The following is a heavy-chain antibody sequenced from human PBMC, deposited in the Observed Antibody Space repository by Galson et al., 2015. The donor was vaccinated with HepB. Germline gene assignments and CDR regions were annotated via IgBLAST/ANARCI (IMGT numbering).Heavy chain of an antibody. CDR2: IIPMFGEA. J-gene: IGHJ3*02. Sequence: SVKVSCKASGGTFSSYVISWVRQAPGQGLEWMGGIIPMFGEANYAQKFQGRVTIIADESTNTAYMELRSLRSEDSAVYYCARRYYFDKSGDYPEDGFDMWGQGTMVTVSS. V-gene: IGHV1-69*13. CDR3: ARRYYFDKSGDYPEDGFDM. CDR1: GGTFSSYV. D-gene: IGHD3-22*01.